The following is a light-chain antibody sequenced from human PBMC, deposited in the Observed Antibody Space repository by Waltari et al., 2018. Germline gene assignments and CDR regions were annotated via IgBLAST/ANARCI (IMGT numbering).Light chain of an antibody. CDR1: QGISSY. CDR2: AAS. J-gene: IGKJ4*01. Sequence: DIQLTQSPSFLSASIGDRVTITCRASQGISSYLAWYQQKPGKAPKLLIYAASTLQSGVPSRFSGSGSGTEFTLTIGSLQPEDFATYYCQELNTYPQSLTFGGGTKVEI. V-gene: IGKV1-9*01. CDR3: QELNTYPQSLT.